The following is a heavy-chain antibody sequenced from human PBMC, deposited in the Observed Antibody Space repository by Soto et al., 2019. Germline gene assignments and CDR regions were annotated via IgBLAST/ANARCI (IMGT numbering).Heavy chain of an antibody. CDR2: IDPSDSYT. CDR3: ARQMTLQDYYYYGMEV. Sequence: GESLKISCKGSGYSFTSYWISWVRQMPGKGLEWMGRIDPSDSYTNYSPSFQGHVTISADKSISTAYLQWSSLKASDTAMYYCARQMTLQDYYYYGMEVWGQGTTVTVSS. V-gene: IGHV5-10-1*01. J-gene: IGHJ6*02. D-gene: IGHD4-4*01. CDR1: GYSFTSYW.